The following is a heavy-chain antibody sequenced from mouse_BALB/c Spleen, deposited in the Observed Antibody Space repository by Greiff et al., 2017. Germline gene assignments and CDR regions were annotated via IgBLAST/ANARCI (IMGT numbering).Heavy chain of an antibody. Sequence: DVKLQESGGGLVQPGGSRKLSCAASGFTFSSFGMHWVRQAPEKGLEWVAYISSGSSTIYYADTVKGRFTISRDNPKNTLFLQMTSLRSEDTAMYYCARAYGNYVFDYWGQGTTLTVSS. D-gene: IGHD2-10*02. CDR2: ISSGSSTI. CDR1: GFTFSSFG. J-gene: IGHJ2*01. CDR3: ARAYGNYVFDY. V-gene: IGHV5-17*02.